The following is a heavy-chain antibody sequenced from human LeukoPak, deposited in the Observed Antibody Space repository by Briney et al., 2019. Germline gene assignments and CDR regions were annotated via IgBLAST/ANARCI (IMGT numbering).Heavy chain of an antibody. V-gene: IGHV3-23*01. CDR1: GFTFSSYA. J-gene: IGHJ5*02. D-gene: IGHD3-10*02. Sequence: GGSLRLSCAASGFTFSSYAMNWVRQAPGKGLEWVSAITGSGGRTYYADSVKGRFTISRDNSKNTLYLQMNSLRAEDTAVYYCAKDVPNYNWFDPWGQGTLVTVSS. CDR2: ITGSGGRT. CDR3: AKDVPNYNWFDP.